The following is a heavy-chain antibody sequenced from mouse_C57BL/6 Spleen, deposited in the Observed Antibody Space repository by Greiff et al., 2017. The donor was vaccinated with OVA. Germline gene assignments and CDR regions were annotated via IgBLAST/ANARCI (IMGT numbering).Heavy chain of an antibody. CDR3: ARDRWDEVAWFAY. CDR1: GFTFSSYA. CDR2: ISDGGSYT. J-gene: IGHJ3*01. Sequence: EVMLVESGGGLVKPGGSLKLSCAASGFTFSSYAMSWVRQTPEKRLEWVATISDGGSYTSYPANVKGRFTISRDNAKNNLYLQMSHLKSEDTAMYYCARDRWDEVAWFAYWGQGTLVTVSA. D-gene: IGHD4-1*01. V-gene: IGHV5-4*01.